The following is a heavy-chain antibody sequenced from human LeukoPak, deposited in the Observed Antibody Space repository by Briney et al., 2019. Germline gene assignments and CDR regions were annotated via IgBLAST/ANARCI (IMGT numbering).Heavy chain of an antibody. CDR1: GGTFSSYA. CDR2: IIPIFGTA. D-gene: IGHD2-15*01. J-gene: IGHJ5*02. Sequence: SVKVSCKASGGTFSSYAISWVRQAPGQGLEWMGGIIPIFGTANYAQKFQGRVTITADESTSTAYMELSSLRSEDTAVYYCARAKDIVVVVAASWFDPWGQGTLVTVSS. V-gene: IGHV1-69*13. CDR3: ARAKDIVVVVAASWFDP.